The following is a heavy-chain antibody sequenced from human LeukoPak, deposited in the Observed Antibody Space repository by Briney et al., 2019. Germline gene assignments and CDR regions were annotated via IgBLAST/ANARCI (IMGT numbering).Heavy chain of an antibody. V-gene: IGHV3-7*04. CDR3: ARAAAGTLFDY. D-gene: IGHD6-13*01. CDR2: IKQDGSEK. CDR1: GFTFSSYW. J-gene: IGHJ4*02. Sequence: GGSLRLSCAASGFTFSSYWMSWVRQAPGKGREWVANIKQDGSEKYYVDSVKGRSTISRDNAKNSLYLQMNSLRAEDTAVYYCARAAAGTLFDYWGQGTLVTVSS.